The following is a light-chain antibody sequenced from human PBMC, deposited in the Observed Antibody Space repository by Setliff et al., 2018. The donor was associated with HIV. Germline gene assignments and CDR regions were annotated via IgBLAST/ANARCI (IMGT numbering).Light chain of an antibody. V-gene: IGLV2-14*03. Sequence: SALAQPPSASGSPGQSVTISCTGTSSDVGGYNYVSWYQQHPGKAPKLMIYAVSNRPSGVSNRFSGSKSGNTASLTISGLQAEDEADYYCSSYTSSTPLYVFGTGTKVTVL. CDR2: AVS. J-gene: IGLJ1*01. CDR1: SSDVGGYNY. CDR3: SSYTSSTPLYV.